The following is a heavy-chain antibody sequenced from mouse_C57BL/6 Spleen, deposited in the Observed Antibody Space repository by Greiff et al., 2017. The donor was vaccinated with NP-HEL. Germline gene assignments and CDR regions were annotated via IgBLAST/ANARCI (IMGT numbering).Heavy chain of an antibody. CDR1: GYAFSSSW. V-gene: IGHV1-82*01. CDR2: IYPGDGDT. CDR3: ARKAWFAY. Sequence: VQLKRSGPELVKPGASVKISCKASGYAFSSSWMNWVKQRPGKGLEWIGRIYPGDGDTNYNGKFKGKATLTADKSSSTAYMQLSSLTSEDSAVYFCARKAWFAYWGQGTLVTVSA. J-gene: IGHJ3*01.